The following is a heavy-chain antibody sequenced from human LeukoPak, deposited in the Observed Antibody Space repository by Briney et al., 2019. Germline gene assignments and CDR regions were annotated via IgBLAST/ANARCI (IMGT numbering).Heavy chain of an antibody. CDR2: IKQDGSEK. CDR3: ARGRYGSGSYFLPD. CDR1: GLTFSSYW. J-gene: IGHJ4*02. D-gene: IGHD3-10*01. V-gene: IGHV3-7*01. Sequence: GGSLRLSCAASGLTFSSYWMTWVRQAPGKGLEWVANIKQDGSEKYYVDSVKGRFTISRDNAENSLYLQMNSLRAEDTAVYFCARGRYGSGSYFLPDWGQGTLVTVSS.